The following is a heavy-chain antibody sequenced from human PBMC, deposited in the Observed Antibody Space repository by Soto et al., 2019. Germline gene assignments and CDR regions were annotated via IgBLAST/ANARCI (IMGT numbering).Heavy chain of an antibody. CDR1: GFTFSSYS. V-gene: IGHV3-48*01. D-gene: IGHD6-19*01. Sequence: EVQLVESGGGLVQPGGSLRLSCAASGFTFSSYSMNWVRQAPGKGLEWVSYISSSSSTIYYADSVKGRFTISRDNAKNXLYLQMNSLRAEDTAVYYCAMPHRLYSSGPHAFDIWGQGTMVTVSS. J-gene: IGHJ3*02. CDR3: AMPHRLYSSGPHAFDI. CDR2: ISSSSSTI.